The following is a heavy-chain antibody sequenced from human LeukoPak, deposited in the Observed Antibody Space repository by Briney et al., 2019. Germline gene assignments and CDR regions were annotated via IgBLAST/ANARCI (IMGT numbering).Heavy chain of an antibody. V-gene: IGHV3-74*01. J-gene: IGHJ4*02. D-gene: IGHD2/OR15-2a*01. Sequence: GGSLRLSCAASGNYWMHWVRQVPGKGRVWVSHINSDGSWTSYADSVKGRFTISKDNAKNTVYLQMNSLRAEDTAVYYCVSFYERYWGRGHLVSVSS. CDR3: VSFYERY. CDR1: GNYW. CDR2: INSDGSWT.